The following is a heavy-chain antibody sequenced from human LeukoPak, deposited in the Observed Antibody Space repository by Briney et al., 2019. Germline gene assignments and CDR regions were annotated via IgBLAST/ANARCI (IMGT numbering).Heavy chain of an antibody. Sequence: PGRSLRLSCTASGFTFGDYPMTRVRQAPGKGLEWIGCIRSKGYGGTIEYAASVKGRFTISRDDSKSIAYLQMNSLKTEDTAVYYCTRDLHHYDSIGYCAWGQGTLVTVSS. CDR3: TRDLHHYDSIGYCA. V-gene: IGHV3-49*04. J-gene: IGHJ5*02. CDR2: IRSKGYGGTI. D-gene: IGHD3-22*01. CDR1: GFTFGDYP.